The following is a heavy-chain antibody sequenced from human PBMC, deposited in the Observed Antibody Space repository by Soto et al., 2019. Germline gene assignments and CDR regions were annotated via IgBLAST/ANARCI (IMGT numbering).Heavy chain of an antibody. V-gene: IGHV1-69*02. CDR2: IIPILGIA. CDR1: GGSFSSYT. CDR3: ASMPTGPGYGVFDY. J-gene: IGHJ4*02. D-gene: IGHD4-17*01. Sequence: SVKVSCKASGGSFSSYTISWVRQAPGQGLEWMGRIIPILGIANYAQKFQGRVTITADKSTSTAYMELSSLRSEDTAVYYCASMPTGPGYGVFDYWGQGTLVTVSS.